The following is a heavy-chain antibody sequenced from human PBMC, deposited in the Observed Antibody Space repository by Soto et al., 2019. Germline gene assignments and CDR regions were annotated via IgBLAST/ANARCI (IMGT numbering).Heavy chain of an antibody. J-gene: IGHJ4*02. Sequence: QVQLVQSGAEVKKPGASVKVSCKVSGYSLTELSMHWVRQAPGKGLEWMGSFDPEDAETIYAQKFQGRVTMSEDTSTGTAFMELRSLRSEDTAIYYCASIPTFMVLTPRDFWGRGTLVTVSA. V-gene: IGHV1-24*01. CDR1: GYSLTELS. CDR2: FDPEDAET. D-gene: IGHD2-21*02. CDR3: ASIPTFMVLTPRDF.